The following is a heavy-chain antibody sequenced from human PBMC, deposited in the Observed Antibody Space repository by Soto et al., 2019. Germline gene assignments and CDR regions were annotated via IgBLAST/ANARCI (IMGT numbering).Heavy chain of an antibody. CDR1: GYTFTGYY. CDR2: INPHSGGT. Sequence: ASVKVSCKTSGYTFTGYYIYWVRQAPGQGLEWMGWINPHSGGTDSSQKFQGRVTMTRDTSISTAYMELSRLRSDDTAVYYCAGTSCSSTTCPTTYWGQGTLVTVAS. CDR3: AGTSCSSTTCPTTY. D-gene: IGHD2-2*01. V-gene: IGHV1-2*02. J-gene: IGHJ4*02.